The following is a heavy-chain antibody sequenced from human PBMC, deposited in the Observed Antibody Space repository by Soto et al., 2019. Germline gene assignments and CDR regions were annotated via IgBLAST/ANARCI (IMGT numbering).Heavy chain of an antibody. J-gene: IGHJ4*02. CDR3: ARGRYGDY. CDR1: GYAFTTYG. Sequence: QVHLVQSGAEVKKPCASVKVSCKSSGYAFTTYGITWVRPAPGQGLEWMGWISAHNGNTNYAQKLQGRVTVTRDTSTSTAYMELRSLRSDDTAVYYCARGRYGDYWGQGALVTVSS. CDR2: ISAHNGNT. D-gene: IGHD1-1*01. V-gene: IGHV1-18*01.